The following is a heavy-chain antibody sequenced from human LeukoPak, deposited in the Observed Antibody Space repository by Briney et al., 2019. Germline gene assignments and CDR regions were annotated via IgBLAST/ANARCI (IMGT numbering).Heavy chain of an antibody. D-gene: IGHD6-6*01. Sequence: GGSLRLSCAASGFPFNNFGMNWVRQGPGKGLEWVLYISSSSSTMSYADSVKGRFTISRDNAKNSLFLQMNSLRAEDTAVYYCARGGAARPDYWGQGSLVTVSS. V-gene: IGHV3-48*01. J-gene: IGHJ4*02. CDR3: ARGGAARPDY. CDR2: ISSSSSTM. CDR1: GFPFNNFG.